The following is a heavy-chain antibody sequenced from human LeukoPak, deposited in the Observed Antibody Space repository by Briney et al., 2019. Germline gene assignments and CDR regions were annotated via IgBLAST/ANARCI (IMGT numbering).Heavy chain of an antibody. V-gene: IGHV3-9*03. Sequence: PGGSLRLSCAASGLTFDDYAMHWVRQAPGKGLEWVSGISWNSGSIGYADSVKGRFTISRDNAKNSLYLQMNSLRAEDMALYYCAKDMRSGSTAGIFDYWGQGTLVTVSS. CDR2: ISWNSGSI. CDR1: GLTFDDYA. J-gene: IGHJ4*02. CDR3: AKDMRSGSTAGIFDY. D-gene: IGHD6-19*01.